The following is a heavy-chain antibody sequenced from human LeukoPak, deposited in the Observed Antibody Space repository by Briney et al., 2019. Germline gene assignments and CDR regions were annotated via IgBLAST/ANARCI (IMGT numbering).Heavy chain of an antibody. CDR3: ARQSSSSSWFDP. CDR1: GGSISSSNW. J-gene: IGHJ5*02. Sequence: PSETLSLTCAVSGGSISSSNWWSWVRQPPGKGLEWIGEIYHSGSTNYNPSLKSRVTISVDTSKNQFSLKLSSVTAADTAVYYCARQSSSSSWFDPWGQGTLVTVSS. D-gene: IGHD6-13*01. CDR2: IYHSGST. V-gene: IGHV4-4*02.